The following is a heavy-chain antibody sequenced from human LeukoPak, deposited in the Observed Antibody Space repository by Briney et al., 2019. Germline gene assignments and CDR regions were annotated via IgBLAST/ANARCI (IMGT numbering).Heavy chain of an antibody. V-gene: IGHV1-46*01. J-gene: IGHJ4*02. CDR2: INPSGGST. CDR1: GYTFTSYF. Sequence: ASVKVSCKASGYTFTSYFMHWVRQAPGQGLEWMGIINPSGGSTSYAQKFQGRVTITADEFTSTAYMELSSLRSEDTAVYYCARDQYYDSSGFFAGWGQGTLVTVSS. D-gene: IGHD3-22*01. CDR3: ARDQYYDSSGFFAG.